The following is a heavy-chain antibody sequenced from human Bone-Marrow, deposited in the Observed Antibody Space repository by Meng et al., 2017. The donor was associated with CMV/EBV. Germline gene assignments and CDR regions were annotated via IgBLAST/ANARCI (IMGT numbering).Heavy chain of an antibody. CDR3: AKGNRGLYDFPNNWFDS. CDR2: ISWNSGTI. J-gene: IGHJ5*01. V-gene: IGHV3-9*01. Sequence: SLKISCAASGFTFDDYAMHWVRQAPGKGLEWVSGISWNSGTIGYADSVKGRFTISRDNTKNSLYLQMNSLRAEDTALYYCAKGNRGLYDFPNNWFDSWGQGTLVTVYS. D-gene: IGHD3-3*01. CDR1: GFTFDDYA.